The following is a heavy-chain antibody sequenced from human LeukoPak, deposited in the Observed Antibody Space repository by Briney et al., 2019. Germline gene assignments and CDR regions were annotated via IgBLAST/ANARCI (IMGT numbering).Heavy chain of an antibody. CDR2: IIPIFGTA. Sequence: GASVKVSCKASGYTFTSYAISWVRQAPGQGLEWMGGIIPIFGTANYAQKFQGRVTITTDESTSTAYMELSSLRSEDTAVYYCATPLRAEDAFDIWGQGTMVTVSS. CDR3: ATPLRAEDAFDI. D-gene: IGHD4-17*01. CDR1: GYTFTSYA. V-gene: IGHV1-69*05. J-gene: IGHJ3*02.